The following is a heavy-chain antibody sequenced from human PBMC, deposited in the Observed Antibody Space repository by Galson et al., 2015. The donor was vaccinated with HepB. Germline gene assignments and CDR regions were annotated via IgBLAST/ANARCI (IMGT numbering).Heavy chain of an antibody. CDR1: GFTFSSYA. V-gene: IGHV3-23*01. J-gene: IGHJ4*02. D-gene: IGHD4/OR15-4a*01. Sequence: SLRLSCAASGFTFSSYAMSWVRQAPGKGLEWVSAISGSGGSTYYADSVKGRFTISRDNSKNALYLQMNSLRAEDTAVYYCAKDVGLWAPSKYYFDYWGQGTLVTVSS. CDR3: AKDVGLWAPSKYYFDY. CDR2: ISGSGGST.